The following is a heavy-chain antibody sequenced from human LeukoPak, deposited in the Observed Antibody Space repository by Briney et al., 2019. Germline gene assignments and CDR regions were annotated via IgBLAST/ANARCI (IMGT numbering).Heavy chain of an antibody. Sequence: GGSLRLSCAASGFTFSSYWMSWVRQAPGKGLEWVANIKQDGSEKYYVDSVKGRFTISRDNANNSLYLQMNSLRAEDTAVYYCASHYDSSGYYPFDYWGQGTLVTLSS. CDR1: GFTFSSYW. V-gene: IGHV3-7*01. D-gene: IGHD3-22*01. CDR2: IKQDGSEK. J-gene: IGHJ4*02. CDR3: ASHYDSSGYYPFDY.